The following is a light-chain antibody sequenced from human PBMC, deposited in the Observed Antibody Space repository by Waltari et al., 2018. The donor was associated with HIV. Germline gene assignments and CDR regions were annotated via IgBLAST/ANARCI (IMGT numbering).Light chain of an antibody. Sequence: QSVLTQPPSASKTPGQRVLMSCSGTDSNVGHNFVSWFQQVPGGAHKLVIYRNDRLPSGVPDRFSAAKSGSSASLAISGLQSDDEADYFCASWDDRLSHWVFGGGTKLTV. J-gene: IGLJ3*02. CDR1: DSNVGHNF. CDR3: ASWDDRLSHWV. CDR2: RND. V-gene: IGLV1-47*01.